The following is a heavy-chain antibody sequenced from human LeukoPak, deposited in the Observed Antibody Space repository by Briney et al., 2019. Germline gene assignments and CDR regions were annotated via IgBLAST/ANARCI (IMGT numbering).Heavy chain of an antibody. Sequence: GGSLRLSCAASGFTFSSYAMSWVRQAPGKGLEWVSAISGNGDITYYTDSVKGRFTISRDNSKNTLYLQMNSLRAEDTAVYYCAKVTGGDMITYGGLDYWGQGTPVTVSS. CDR3: AKVTGGDMITYGGLDY. J-gene: IGHJ4*02. CDR1: GFTFSSYA. V-gene: IGHV3-23*01. D-gene: IGHD3-16*01. CDR2: ISGNGDIT.